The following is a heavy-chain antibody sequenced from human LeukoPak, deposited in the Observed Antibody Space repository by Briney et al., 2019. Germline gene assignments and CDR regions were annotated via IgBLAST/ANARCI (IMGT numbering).Heavy chain of an antibody. J-gene: IGHJ6*02. Sequence: GGSLRLSCAASGFTFSDYYMSWIRQAPGKGLEWVSYIISSSSYTNYADSVKGRFTISRDNAKNSLYLQMNSLRAEDTAVYYCARAPHYSNYGPYYYGMDVWGQGTTVTVSS. CDR2: IISSSSYT. CDR3: ARAPHYSNYGPYYYGMDV. CDR1: GFTFSDYY. D-gene: IGHD4-11*01. V-gene: IGHV3-11*06.